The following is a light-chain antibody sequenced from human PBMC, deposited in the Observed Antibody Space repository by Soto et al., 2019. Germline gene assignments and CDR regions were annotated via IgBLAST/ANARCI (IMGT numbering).Light chain of an antibody. CDR3: QLYRDSPPWT. CDR2: GVS. Sequence: EIVLTQSPGTLSLSPGERATLSCRASQSVSSNYLAWYQQKAGQAPRLLIYGVSSRATGIPDRFSGSGSGTDFTLSISRLEPEDFAVYYCQLYRDSPPWTFGQGTKVEIK. CDR1: QSVSSNY. J-gene: IGKJ1*01. V-gene: IGKV3-20*01.